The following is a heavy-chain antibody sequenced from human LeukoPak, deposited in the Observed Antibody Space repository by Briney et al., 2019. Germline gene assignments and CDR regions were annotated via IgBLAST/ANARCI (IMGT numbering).Heavy chain of an antibody. V-gene: IGHV4-34*01. CDR1: GGSFSGYY. J-gene: IGHJ5*02. CDR2: INHSGST. D-gene: IGHD3-3*01. CDR3: ARRDFWSGYSWFDP. Sequence: PSETLSLTCAVYGGSFSGYYWSWIRQPPGKGLEWIGEINHSGSTNYNPSLKSRVTISVDTSKNQFSLKLSSVTAADTAVYYCARRDFWSGYSWFDPWGQGTLVTVSS.